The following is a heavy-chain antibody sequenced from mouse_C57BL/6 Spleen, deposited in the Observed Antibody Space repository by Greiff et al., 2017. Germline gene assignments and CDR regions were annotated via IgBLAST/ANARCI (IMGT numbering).Heavy chain of an antibody. CDR1: GYSFTGYF. CDR3: ALDGFDY. CDR2: INPYNGDT. V-gene: IGHV1-20*01. D-gene: IGHD2-3*01. J-gene: IGHJ2*01. Sequence: EVKLVESGPELVKPGDSVKISCKASGYSFTGYFMNWVMQSHGKSLEWIGRINPYNGDTFYNQKFKGKATLTVDKSSSTAHMELRSLTSEDSAVYYCALDGFDYWGQGTTLTVSS.